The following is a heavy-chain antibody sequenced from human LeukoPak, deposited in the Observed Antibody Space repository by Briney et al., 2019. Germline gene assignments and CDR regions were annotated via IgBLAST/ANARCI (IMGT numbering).Heavy chain of an antibody. CDR2: IKSKTDGGTT. J-gene: IGHJ4*02. V-gene: IGHV3-15*01. D-gene: IGHD3-3*01. CDR1: GFTFSNAW. Sequence: GGSLRLSCAASGFTFSNAWMSWVRQAPGRGLEWVGRIKSKTDGGTTDYAAPVKGRFTISRDDSKNTLYLQMNSLKTEDTAVYYCTTDLLRFLEWLFPNFDYWGQGTLVTVSS. CDR3: TTDLLRFLEWLFPNFDY.